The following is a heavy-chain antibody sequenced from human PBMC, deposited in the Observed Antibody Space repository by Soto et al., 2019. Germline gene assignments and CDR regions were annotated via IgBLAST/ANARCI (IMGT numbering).Heavy chain of an antibody. J-gene: IGHJ4*02. V-gene: IGHV4-34*01. Sequence: PSETLSLTCAVYGGSFSGYYWSWIRQPPGKGLEWIGEINHSGSTNYNPSLKSRVTISVDTSKNQFSLKLSSVTAADTAVYYCARGRKYPLYYYDSSGYLFDYWGQGTLVTVSS. CDR3: ARGRKYPLYYYDSSGYLFDY. D-gene: IGHD3-22*01. CDR1: GGSFSGYY. CDR2: INHSGST.